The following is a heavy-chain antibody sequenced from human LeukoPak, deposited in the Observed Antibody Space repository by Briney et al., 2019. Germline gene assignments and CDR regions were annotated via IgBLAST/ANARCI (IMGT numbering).Heavy chain of an antibody. Sequence: ASVKVSCKASGYRFNVNYIHWVRQAPGQGLEWTGWMNPDTGGTNFAQRFQGRVTMTRDTSIRTAYMELTRLTSDDTAVYYCARGAGSSWFDYWGQGTLVTVSS. V-gene: IGHV1-2*02. CDR3: ARGAGSSWFDY. J-gene: IGHJ4*02. CDR2: MNPDTGGT. D-gene: IGHD6-13*01. CDR1: GYRFNVNY.